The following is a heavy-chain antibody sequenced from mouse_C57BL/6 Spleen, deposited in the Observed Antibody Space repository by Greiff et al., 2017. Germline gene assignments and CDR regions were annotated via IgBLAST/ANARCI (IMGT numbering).Heavy chain of an antibody. V-gene: IGHV1-82*01. CDR2: IYPGDGDT. J-gene: IGHJ3*01. Sequence: QVQLQQSGPELVKPGASVKISCKASGYAFSSSWMNWVKQRPGKGLEWIGRIYPGDGDTNYNGKFKGKATLTADKSSSTAYMQLSSLTSEDSAVYFCARDSNYGFAYWGQGTLVTVSA. CDR1: GYAFSSSW. CDR3: ARDSNYGFAY. D-gene: IGHD2-5*01.